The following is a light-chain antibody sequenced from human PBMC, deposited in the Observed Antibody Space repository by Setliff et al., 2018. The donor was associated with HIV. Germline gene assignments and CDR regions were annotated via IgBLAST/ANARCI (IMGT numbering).Light chain of an antibody. CDR1: SSDVGTYNF. CDR2: DVT. CDR3: SSYAGNNTCV. V-gene: IGLV2-11*01. Sequence: QSALAQPRSVSGSPGQSVTISCSGFSSDVGTYNFVSWYQQHPGKAPKLMIYDVTKRPSGVPDRFSGSKSGNTASLTVSGLQAEDEADYYCSSYAGNNTCVFGSGTKVTVL. J-gene: IGLJ1*01.